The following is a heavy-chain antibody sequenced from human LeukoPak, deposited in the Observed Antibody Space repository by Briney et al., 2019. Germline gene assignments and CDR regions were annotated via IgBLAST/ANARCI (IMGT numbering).Heavy chain of an antibody. D-gene: IGHD6-19*01. V-gene: IGHV3-21*01. CDR1: GFTFSSYS. CDR2: ISSSSSYI. Sequence: GGSLRLSCAASGFTFSSYSMNWVRQAPGKGLEWVSSISSSSSYIYYAGSVKGRFTISRDNAKNSLYLQMNSLRAEDTAVYYCARTGAGTYFDYWGQGTLVTVSS. J-gene: IGHJ4*02. CDR3: ARTGAGTYFDY.